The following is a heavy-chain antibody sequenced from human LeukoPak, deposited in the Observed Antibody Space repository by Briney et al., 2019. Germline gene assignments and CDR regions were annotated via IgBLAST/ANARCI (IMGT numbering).Heavy chain of an antibody. D-gene: IGHD2-2*01. CDR3: ARGLVVPAAISYYYYYGMDV. CDR1: GFTFSSYS. Sequence: PGGSLRLSCAASGFTFSSYSMNWVRQAPGKGLEWVSSISSSSSYIYYADSVKGRFTISRDNAKNSLYLQMNSLRAEDTAVYYCARGLVVPAAISYYYYYGMDVWGQGTTVTVPS. J-gene: IGHJ6*02. CDR2: ISSSSSYI. V-gene: IGHV3-21*01.